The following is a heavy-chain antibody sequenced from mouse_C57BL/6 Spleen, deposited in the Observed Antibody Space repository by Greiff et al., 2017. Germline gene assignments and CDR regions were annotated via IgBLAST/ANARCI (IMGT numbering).Heavy chain of an antibody. Sequence: QVQLQQSGPGLVAPSQSLSITCTVSGFSLTSYGVDWVRQSPGKGLEWLGVIWGVGSTNYNSALKSRLSISKDNSKSQVFIQINSRQTDDTAMYYCASQSSSSWFAYWGQGTLVTVSA. CDR3: ASQSSSSWFAY. V-gene: IGHV2-6*01. CDR2: IWGVGST. J-gene: IGHJ3*01. CDR1: GFSLTSYG. D-gene: IGHD3-2*02.